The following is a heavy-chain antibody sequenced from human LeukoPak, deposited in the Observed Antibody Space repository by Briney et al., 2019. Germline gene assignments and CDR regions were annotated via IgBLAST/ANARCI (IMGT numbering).Heavy chain of an antibody. CDR2: IHYSGST. CDR1: GGSISSYY. D-gene: IGHD5-24*01. V-gene: IGHV4-59*01. Sequence: SETLSLTCTVSGGSISSYYWSWIRQPPGKGLEWIGYIHYSGSTNYNPSLKSRVTISVDTSKNRFSLKLSSVTAADTAVYYCARDHGRSFVWGQGTLVTVSS. J-gene: IGHJ4*02. CDR3: ARDHGRSFV.